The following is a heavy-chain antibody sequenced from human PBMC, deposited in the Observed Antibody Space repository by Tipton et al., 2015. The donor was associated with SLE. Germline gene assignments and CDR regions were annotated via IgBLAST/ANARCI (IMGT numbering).Heavy chain of an antibody. D-gene: IGHD6-13*01. CDR3: ARRDGYSSIWNWFDP. CDR1: GDSISSGDYS. J-gene: IGHJ5*02. V-gene: IGHV4-30-2*06. Sequence: TLSLTCTVSGDSISSGDYSWSWIRQSPGRGLEWIGEINHSGSTNYNPSLKSRVTISVDTSKNQFSLKVSSVTAADTAVYYCARRDGYSSIWNWFDPWGQGTLVTVSS. CDR2: INHSGST.